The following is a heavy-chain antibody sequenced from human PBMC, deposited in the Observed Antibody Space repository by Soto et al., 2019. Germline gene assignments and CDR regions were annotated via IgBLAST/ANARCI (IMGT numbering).Heavy chain of an antibody. Sequence: QLQLQESGPGLVKPSETLSLTCTVSGGSISSSSYYWGWIRKPPGKGLEWIGSIYYSGSTYYNPSLKSRVTISVDTSKNQFSLKLSSVTAADTAVYYCARGHTIFGRGPPLDYWGQGTLVTVSS. CDR2: IYYSGST. J-gene: IGHJ4*02. V-gene: IGHV4-39*01. CDR1: GGSISSSSYY. D-gene: IGHD3-3*01. CDR3: ARGHTIFGRGPPLDY.